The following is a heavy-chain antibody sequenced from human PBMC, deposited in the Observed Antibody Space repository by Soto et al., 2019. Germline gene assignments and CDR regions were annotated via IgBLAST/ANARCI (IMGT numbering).Heavy chain of an antibody. J-gene: IGHJ5*02. CDR2: INAANGDT. CDR1: GYTFTSYG. CDR3: VRRHVSATGIDWFDP. V-gene: IGHV1-3*01. Sequence: ASVKVSCKASGYTFTSYGIHWVRQAPGQRLEWMGWINAANGDTKYSPKFQCRVTITRDTSASIAYMELSSLRSEDTAVYYCVRRHVSATGIDWFDPWGQGTLVTVSS. D-gene: IGHD6-13*01.